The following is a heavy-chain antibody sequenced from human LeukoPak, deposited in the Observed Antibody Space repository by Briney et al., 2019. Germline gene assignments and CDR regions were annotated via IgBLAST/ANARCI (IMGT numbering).Heavy chain of an antibody. J-gene: IGHJ3*02. CDR2: IYWDDDK. V-gene: IGHV2-5*02. CDR1: GFSLSTSGVG. D-gene: IGHD5-18*01. Sequence: ESGPTLVKPTQTLTLTCTFSGFSLSTSGVGVGWIRQPPGKALEWLALIYWDDDKRYSPSLKSRLTITKDTSKNQVVLTMTNTDPVDTATYYCTHNNLNTTMVGAFDIWGQGTMVTVSS. CDR3: THNNLNTTMVGAFDI.